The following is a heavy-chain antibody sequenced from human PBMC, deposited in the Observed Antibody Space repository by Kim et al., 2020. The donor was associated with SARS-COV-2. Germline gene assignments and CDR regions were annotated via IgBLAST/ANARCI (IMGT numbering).Heavy chain of an antibody. Sequence: GGSLRLSCAASGFTFSNAWMSWVGKAPGKGLEGVGRIKRKTDGGTTNYVEPVKGRFTISRDDSKNTLYLQMNSLKTEDTAVYYCTTGYCSGGSCYYYYYYGMDVWGQGTTVTVSS. V-gene: IGHV3-15*01. CDR1: GFTFSNAW. CDR3: TTGYCSGGSCYYYYYYGMDV. D-gene: IGHD2-15*01. CDR2: IKRKTDGGTT. J-gene: IGHJ6*02.